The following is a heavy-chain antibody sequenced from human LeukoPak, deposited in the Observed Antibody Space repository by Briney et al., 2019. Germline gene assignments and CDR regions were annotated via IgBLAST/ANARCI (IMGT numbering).Heavy chain of an antibody. Sequence: QPGRSLRLSCAASGFTFSSYGTHWVRQAPGKGLEWVAVIWYDGRNKFYADSLKGRFTISRDNSKNTLYLQMNSLRAEDTAVYYCARVNRGDAFDIWGQGTLVTVSS. CDR1: GFTFSSYG. CDR3: ARVNRGDAFDI. D-gene: IGHD3-16*02. V-gene: IGHV3-33*01. J-gene: IGHJ3*02. CDR2: IWYDGRNK.